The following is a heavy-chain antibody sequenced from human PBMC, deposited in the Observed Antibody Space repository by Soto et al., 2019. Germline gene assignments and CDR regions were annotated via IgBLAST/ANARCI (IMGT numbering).Heavy chain of an antibody. CDR1: GFTFGDYA. J-gene: IGHJ5*02. CDR2: IRSTAYGGTI. CDR3: TRDLFSYDYSGILWFDP. V-gene: IGHV3-49*04. Sequence: GSLRLSCTASGFTFGDYAMSWVRQAPGKGLEWVGFIRSTAYGGTIEYAASVKGRFTISRDDSKSIAYLQMNSLQTEDTAVYYCTRDLFSYDYSGILWFDPWGQGTLVTVSS. D-gene: IGHD3-16*01.